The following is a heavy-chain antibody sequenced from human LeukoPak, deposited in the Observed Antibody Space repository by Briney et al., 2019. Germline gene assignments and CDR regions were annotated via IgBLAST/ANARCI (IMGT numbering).Heavy chain of an antibody. Sequence: PGGSLRLSCAASGFTFRTYWMSWVRQAPGKGLEWVANIKQDGNEKYYVDSVKGRFTISRDNAKNSLDLQMNSLRAEDTAVYYCAKDTASSWWYFDLWGRGTLVTVSS. V-gene: IGHV3-7*03. J-gene: IGHJ2*01. CDR3: AKDTASSWWYFDL. CDR2: IKQDGNEK. D-gene: IGHD5-18*01. CDR1: GFTFRTYW.